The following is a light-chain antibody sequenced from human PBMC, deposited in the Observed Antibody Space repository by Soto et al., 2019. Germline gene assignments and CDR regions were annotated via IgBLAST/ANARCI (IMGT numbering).Light chain of an antibody. CDR3: NSYTGSSTYV. CDR2: EVS. CDR1: SSDVGSYNR. V-gene: IGLV2-18*02. Sequence: QSALTQPPSVSGSPGQSVAISCTGTSSDVGSYNRVSWYQQPPGAAPKLMIYEVSNRPSGVPDRFSGSKSGNTASLTISGLQAEDDADYYCNSYTGSSTYVFGTGTKVTVL. J-gene: IGLJ1*01.